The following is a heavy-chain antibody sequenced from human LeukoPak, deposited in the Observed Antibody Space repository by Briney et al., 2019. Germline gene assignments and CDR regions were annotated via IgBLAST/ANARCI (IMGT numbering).Heavy chain of an antibody. J-gene: IGHJ3*02. V-gene: IGHV3-53*05. CDR1: GFTVSSNY. CDR2: IYSGGST. D-gene: IGHD3-10*01. Sequence: GGSLRLSCAASGFTVSSNYMSWVRQAPGKGLEWVSVIYSGGSTYYADSVKGRFTISRDNSKNSLYLQMNSLRAEDTALYYCAKDILRGVTWDAFDIWGQGTMVTVSS. CDR3: AKDILRGVTWDAFDI.